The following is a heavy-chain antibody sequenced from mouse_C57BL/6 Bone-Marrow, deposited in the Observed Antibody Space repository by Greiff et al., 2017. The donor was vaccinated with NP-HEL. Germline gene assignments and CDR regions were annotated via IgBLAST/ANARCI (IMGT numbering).Heavy chain of an antibody. CDR1: GFTFSSYA. V-gene: IGHV5-4*01. J-gene: IGHJ2*01. CDR2: ISDGGSYT. CDR3: ARERNRDY. Sequence: DVQLVESGGGLVKPGGSLKLSCAASGFTFSSYAMSWVRQTPEKRLEWVATISDGGSYTYYPDNVKGRFTISRDNAKNNLYLQMSHLKSEDTAMYYCARERNRDYWGQGTTLTVSS.